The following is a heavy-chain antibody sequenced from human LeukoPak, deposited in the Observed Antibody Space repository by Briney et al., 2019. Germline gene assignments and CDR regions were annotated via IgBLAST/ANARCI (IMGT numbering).Heavy chain of an antibody. CDR1: GGPISSSSYY. Sequence: SETLSLTCTVSGGPISSSSYYWGWIRQPPGKGLEWIGSIYYSGSTYYNPSLKSRVTISVDTSKNQFSLKLSSVTAADTAVYYCARQLYNWNYYFDYWGQGTLVTVSS. V-gene: IGHV4-39*01. CDR2: IYYSGST. D-gene: IGHD1-7*01. CDR3: ARQLYNWNYYFDY. J-gene: IGHJ4*02.